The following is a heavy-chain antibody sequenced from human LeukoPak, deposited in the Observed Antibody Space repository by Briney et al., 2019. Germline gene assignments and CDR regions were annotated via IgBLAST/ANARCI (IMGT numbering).Heavy chain of an antibody. Sequence: GGSLRLSCAASGFTFSTYSMNWVRQAPGKGLEWVSSISSRSSYIYYADSVKGRFTISRDNPKGTLYLQMNTLRAEDTAVYYCAKLRRGEGFDPWGQGTLVTVSS. V-gene: IGHV3-21*04. CDR2: ISSRSSYI. CDR3: AKLRRGEGFDP. J-gene: IGHJ5*02. D-gene: IGHD3-16*01. CDR1: GFTFSTYS.